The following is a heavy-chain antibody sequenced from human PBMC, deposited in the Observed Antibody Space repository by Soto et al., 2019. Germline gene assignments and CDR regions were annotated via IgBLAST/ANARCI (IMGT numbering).Heavy chain of an antibody. D-gene: IGHD4-17*01. CDR3: ARSHYGDYSLVDY. J-gene: IGHJ4*02. Sequence: PGESLKISCKGSGYSFTSYWISWVRQMPGKGLEWMGRIDPSDSYTNYSPSFQGHVTISADKSISTAYLQWSSLKASDTAMYYCARSHYGDYSLVDYWGQGTLVTVSS. CDR2: IDPSDSYT. CDR1: GYSFTSYW. V-gene: IGHV5-10-1*01.